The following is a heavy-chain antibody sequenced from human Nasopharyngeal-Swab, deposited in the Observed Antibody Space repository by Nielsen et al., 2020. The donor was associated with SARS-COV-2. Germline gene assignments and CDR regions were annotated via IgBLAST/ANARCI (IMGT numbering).Heavy chain of an antibody. D-gene: IGHD6-19*01. CDR3: ARDSSSGWYRPFDY. V-gene: IGHV3-7*03. Sequence: GGSLRLSCAASGFTFTTYWMTWVRQAPGKGLGWVANIKEDGSEKNYVDSVKGRFTISRDNAKNSLYLQMNSLRAEDTAVYYCARDSSSGWYRPFDYWGQGTLVTVSS. CDR2: IKEDGSEK. J-gene: IGHJ4*02. CDR1: GFTFTTYW.